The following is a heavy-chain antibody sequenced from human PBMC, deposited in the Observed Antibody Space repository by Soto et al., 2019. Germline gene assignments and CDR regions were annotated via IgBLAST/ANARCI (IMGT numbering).Heavy chain of an antibody. D-gene: IGHD3-16*02. CDR3: AISTGGFGGLFVVPSDY. CDR2: INSGGTVA. J-gene: IGHJ4*02. V-gene: IGHV3-23*01. Sequence: EVQLLESGGGLVQPGGSLRLSCAASGFTYESYAMSWVRQAPGKGLEWVSGINSGGTVAHYADSVKGRFAISRDNSKNTLSLEMNSVRADDTGLYYCAISTGGFGGLFVVPSDYWGQGPLVTVSS. CDR1: GFTYESYA.